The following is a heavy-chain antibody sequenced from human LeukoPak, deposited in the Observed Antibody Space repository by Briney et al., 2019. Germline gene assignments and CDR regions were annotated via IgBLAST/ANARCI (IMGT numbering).Heavy chain of an antibody. V-gene: IGHV4-34*01. CDR1: GGSFNGYY. D-gene: IGHD6-13*01. J-gene: IGHJ4*02. CDR2: INHSGSS. CDR3: ARHIAMSAAAGNFDY. Sequence: PSETLSLTCAVYGGSFNGYYWSWIRQAPGKGLEWIGEINHSGSSNYNPSLKSRVTMSVDTSKNQFSLKLSSVTAADTAVYYCARHIAMSAAAGNFDYWGQGTLVTVSS.